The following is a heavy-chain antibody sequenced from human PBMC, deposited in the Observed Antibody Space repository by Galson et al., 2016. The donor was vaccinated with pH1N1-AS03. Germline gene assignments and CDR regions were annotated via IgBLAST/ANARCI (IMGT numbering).Heavy chain of an antibody. V-gene: IGHV6-1*01. CDR3: ARGHYSSSFYWFDP. D-gene: IGHD6-6*01. CDR1: GDSVSSNSAA. CDR2: TYYRSKWYN. Sequence: CAISGDSVSSNSAAWNWIRQSPSRGLEWLGRTYYRSKWYNDYAVSVKSRITINPDTSKNQFSLQLNSVTPEDTAVYYCARGHYSSSFYWFDPWGQETLVTVSS. J-gene: IGHJ5*02.